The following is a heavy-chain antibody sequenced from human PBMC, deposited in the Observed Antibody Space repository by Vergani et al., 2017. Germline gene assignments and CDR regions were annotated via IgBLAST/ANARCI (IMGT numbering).Heavy chain of an antibody. CDR2: IYRTGRT. CDR1: GFSIDNGYY. D-gene: IGHD3-9*01. Sequence: QVQLQESGPGLVKPSETLSLTCAVSGFSIDNGYYWDWIRQPPGKGLEWIGSIYRTGRTRFNPSLKSRVTISVDTSNNHFSLRLKSLTAADTALYYCARRSGIVYDNFSGAQDFFDFWGQGTLVTVSS. CDR3: ARRSGIVYDNFSGAQDFFDF. V-gene: IGHV4-38-2*01. J-gene: IGHJ4*02.